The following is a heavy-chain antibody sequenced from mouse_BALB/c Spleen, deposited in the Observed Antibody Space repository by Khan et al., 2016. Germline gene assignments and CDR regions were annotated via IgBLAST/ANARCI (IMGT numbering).Heavy chain of an antibody. CDR1: GYTFTNYG. V-gene: IGHV9-3*02. CDR3: AEDYYGSNWFAY. CDR2: TNTNTGEP. D-gene: IGHD1-1*01. J-gene: IGHJ3*01. Sequence: QIQLVQPGPELKKPGETVKISCKVSGYTFTNYGMNWVKQAPGKGLKWMGWTNTNTGEPTYAEEFKGRFAFSLATSASTAYLQINNLKNEDTATYFCAEDYYGSNWFAYWGQGTLVTVSA.